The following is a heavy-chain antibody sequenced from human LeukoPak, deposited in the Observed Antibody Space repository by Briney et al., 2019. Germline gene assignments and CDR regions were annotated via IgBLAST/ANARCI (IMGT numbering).Heavy chain of an antibody. V-gene: IGHV3-30*04. Sequence: GGSLRLSCAASGFTFSSYAMHWVRQAPGKGLEWVAVISYDGSNKYYADSVKGRFTISRDNSKNTLYLQMHSLRTEDTALYYCVKDLLGFGSWGQGTLVTVSS. D-gene: IGHD3-16*01. CDR3: VKDLLGFGS. J-gene: IGHJ4*02. CDR2: ISYDGSNK. CDR1: GFTFSSYA.